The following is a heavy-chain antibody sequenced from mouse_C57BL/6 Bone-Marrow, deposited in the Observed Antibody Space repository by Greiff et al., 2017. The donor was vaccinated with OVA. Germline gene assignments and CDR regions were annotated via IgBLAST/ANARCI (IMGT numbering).Heavy chain of an antibody. J-gene: IGHJ1*03. CDR2: IYPRSGNT. CDR1: GYTFTSYW. V-gene: IGHV1S81*02. Sequence: VQLQQPGAELVKPGASVKVSCKASGYTFTSYWMHWVKQRPGQGLEWIGEIYPRSGNTYYNEKFKGKATLTADKSSSTAYMELRSLTSEDSAVYCCARGATVVATDWYFDVWGRGTTVTVSS. CDR3: ARGATVVATDWYFDV. D-gene: IGHD1-1*01.